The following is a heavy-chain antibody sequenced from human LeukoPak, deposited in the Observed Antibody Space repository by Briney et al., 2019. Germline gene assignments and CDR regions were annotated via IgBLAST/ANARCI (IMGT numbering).Heavy chain of an antibody. J-gene: IGHJ5*02. Sequence: PGGSLRLSCTVSGFTVSSNSMSWVRQAPGKGLEWVSFIYSGGNTHYSDSVKRRFTVSRDNSKDTLYLQLNSLRAEDTAIYYCAKEHDLWHEEGNWFDTWGQGVLVTVSS. D-gene: IGHD3-3*01. CDR1: GFTVSSNS. CDR3: AKEHDLWHEEGNWFDT. V-gene: IGHV3-53*01. CDR2: IYSGGNT.